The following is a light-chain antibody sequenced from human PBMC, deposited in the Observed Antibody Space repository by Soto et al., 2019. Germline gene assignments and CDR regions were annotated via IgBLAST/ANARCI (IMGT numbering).Light chain of an antibody. V-gene: IGKV3-20*01. CDR1: QSVGSSY. Sequence: EIVLTQSPGTLSLSPGERATLSCRASQSVGSSYLAWYQQKPGQAPRLLIYDASSRATGFPDRFSGSGSGTDFTLTISSLQPEDFAVYYCQQYGNSPRTFGQGTKVEIK. CDR3: QQYGNSPRT. CDR2: DAS. J-gene: IGKJ1*01.